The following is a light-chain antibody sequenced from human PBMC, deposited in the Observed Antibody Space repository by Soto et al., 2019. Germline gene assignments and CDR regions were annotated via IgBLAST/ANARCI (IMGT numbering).Light chain of an antibody. Sequence: DIQMTQSPSTLSGSVGDRVTITCRASQTISSWLAWYQQKPGKAPKLLIYKASTLKSGVPSRFSGSGSGTEFTLTISSLETDDFGTYFCLQYNSLPYTFGQGTKLEIK. CDR1: QTISSW. CDR2: KAS. V-gene: IGKV1-5*03. CDR3: LQYNSLPYT. J-gene: IGKJ2*01.